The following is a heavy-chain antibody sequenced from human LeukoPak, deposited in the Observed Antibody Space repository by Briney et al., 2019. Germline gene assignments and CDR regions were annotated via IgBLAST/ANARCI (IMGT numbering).Heavy chain of an antibody. V-gene: IGHV4-4*07. D-gene: IGHD3-3*01. CDR3: ARGELTIFGVVIDYYFDY. Sequence: SETLSLTCTVSGGSISSYYWSWIRQPAGKGLEWIGRIYTSGSTNYNPSLKSRVTMSVDTSKNQFSLKLSSVTAADTAVYYCARGELTIFGVVIDYYFDYWGQGTLVTVSS. J-gene: IGHJ4*02. CDR2: IYTSGST. CDR1: GGSISSYY.